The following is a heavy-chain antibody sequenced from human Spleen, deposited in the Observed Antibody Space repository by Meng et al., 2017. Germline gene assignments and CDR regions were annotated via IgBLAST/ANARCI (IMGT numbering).Heavy chain of an antibody. CDR1: GYTFTSYY. V-gene: IGHV1-2*06. CDR2: IDPKSDNT. D-gene: IGHD3-10*01. CDR3: ARPLWFGTNWFDP. J-gene: IGHJ5*02. Sequence: QVCLVQSGAEVKKPGASVKVSCKASGYTFTSYYTHWVRQAPGQGLEWMGRIDPKSDNTHYAQKFQGRVTMTRDTSISTAYMELSRLRSDDTAVYYCARPLWFGTNWFDPWGQGTLVTVSS.